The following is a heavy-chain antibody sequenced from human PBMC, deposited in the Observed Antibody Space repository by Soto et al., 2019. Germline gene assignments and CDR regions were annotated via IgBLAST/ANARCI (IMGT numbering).Heavy chain of an antibody. CDR2: IRTKANNYAT. J-gene: IGHJ4*02. CDR1: GFVFDDSA. Sequence: PGGSLRLSCAASGFVFDDSAIHWVRQASGKGLEWVGRIRTKANNYATVYGASLKGRFTISRDDSKNTVYLQMNSLQTEDTAIYYCTRQARTTSGVVFEDYCGQGTLVTVSS. CDR3: TRQARTTSGVVFEDY. V-gene: IGHV3-73*01. D-gene: IGHD3-3*01.